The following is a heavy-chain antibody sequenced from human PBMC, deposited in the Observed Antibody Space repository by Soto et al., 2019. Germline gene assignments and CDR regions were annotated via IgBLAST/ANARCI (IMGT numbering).Heavy chain of an antibody. CDR1: GCSFTSYW. CDR3: ARQGELLNGMDV. D-gene: IGHD1-26*01. Sequence: GESLKISCKGSGCSFTSYWISWVRQMPGKGLEWMGRIDPSDSYTNYSPSFQGHVTISADKSISTAYLQWSSLKASDTAMYYCARQGELLNGMDVWGQGTTVTVSS. CDR2: IDPSDSYT. J-gene: IGHJ6*02. V-gene: IGHV5-10-1*01.